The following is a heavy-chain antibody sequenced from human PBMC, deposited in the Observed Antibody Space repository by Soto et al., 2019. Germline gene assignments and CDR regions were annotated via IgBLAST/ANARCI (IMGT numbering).Heavy chain of an antibody. Sequence: QVQLVQSGAEVKKPGASVKVSCKASGYTFTSYGISWVRQAPGQGLEWMGWISAYNGNTNYAQKLKGRVTMTTDTSTSTAYMELRSLRSDDTAVYYCARDSRRYSSSWLPPDYWGQGTLVTVSS. J-gene: IGHJ4*02. CDR2: ISAYNGNT. D-gene: IGHD6-13*01. CDR1: GYTFTSYG. CDR3: ARDSRRYSSSWLPPDY. V-gene: IGHV1-18*04.